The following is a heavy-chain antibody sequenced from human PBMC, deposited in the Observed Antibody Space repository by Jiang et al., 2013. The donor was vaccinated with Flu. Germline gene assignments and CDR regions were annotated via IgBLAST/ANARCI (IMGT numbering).Heavy chain of an antibody. V-gene: IGHV1-46*01. CDR1: GYIFTSYY. Sequence: LVESGAEVKKPGASVKVSCKASGYIFTSYYMHWVRQAPGQGLEWMGFINPSGGSTIYAQKFQGRLTMTRDTSTSTVYMELSSLRSEDTAVYYCARNSASGFDYWGQGTLVTVSS. CDR2: INPSGGST. CDR3: ARNSASGFDY. D-gene: IGHD2/OR15-2a*01. J-gene: IGHJ4*02.